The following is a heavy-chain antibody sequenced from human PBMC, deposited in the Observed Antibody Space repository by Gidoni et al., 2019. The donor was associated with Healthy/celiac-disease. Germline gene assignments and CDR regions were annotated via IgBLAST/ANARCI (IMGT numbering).Heavy chain of an antibody. V-gene: IGHV4-39*01. CDR3: ARHTPPWIQLADI. Sequence: QLQLQESGPGLVKPSENLSLTCTVSGGSISSSSYYWGWIRQPPGKGLEWIGSIYYSGSTYDNPSLKSRVTISVDTSKNQFSLKLSSVTAADTAVYYCARHTPPWIQLADIWGQGTMVTVSS. CDR1: GGSISSSSYY. J-gene: IGHJ3*02. CDR2: IYYSGST. D-gene: IGHD5-18*01.